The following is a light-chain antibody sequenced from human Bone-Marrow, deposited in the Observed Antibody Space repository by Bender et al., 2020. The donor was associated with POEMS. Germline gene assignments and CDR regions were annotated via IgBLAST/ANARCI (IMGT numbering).Light chain of an antibody. CDR2: AVS. V-gene: IGLV2-11*01. CDR1: SSDVGGFQY. Sequence: QSALTQPRSVSGSPGQSVTISCTGTSSDVGGFQYVSWYQQHPGKAPKVMIDAVSRRPSGVPDRFSGFKSGNTASLTISGLQAEDEADYYCSSFTSSNTLVFGGMTKVTVL. J-gene: IGLJ3*02. CDR3: SSFTSSNTLV.